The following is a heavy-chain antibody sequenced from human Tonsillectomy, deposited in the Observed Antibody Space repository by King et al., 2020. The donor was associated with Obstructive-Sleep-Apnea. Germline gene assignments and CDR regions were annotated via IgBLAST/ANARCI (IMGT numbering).Heavy chain of an antibody. CDR2: IVVGSGNT. CDR1: GFTFTSSA. D-gene: IGHD2-15*01. Sequence: MQLVQSGPEVKKPGTSVKVSCKASGFTFTSSAVQWVRQARGQRLEWIGWIVVGSGNTNYAQKLQERVTLTRDMSTSTAYMELSSLRSEDTAVYFCAAMGLGYCSGGSCYWGDSWGQGTLVTVSS. J-gene: IGHJ4*02. CDR3: AAMGLGYCSGGSCYWGDS. V-gene: IGHV1-58*01.